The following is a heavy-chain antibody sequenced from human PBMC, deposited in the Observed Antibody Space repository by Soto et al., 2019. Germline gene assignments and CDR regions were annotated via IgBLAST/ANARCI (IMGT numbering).Heavy chain of an antibody. CDR1: GGTFSSYA. Sequence: VASVKVSCKASGGTFSSYAISWVRQAPGQGLEWMGGIIPIFGTANYAQKFQGRATITADESTSTAYMELSSLRSEDTAVYYCARYVEIGGTIFGVPDQLYYGMDAWGQGTTVTVSS. CDR3: ARYVEIGGTIFGVPDQLYYGMDA. V-gene: IGHV1-69*13. CDR2: IIPIFGTA. J-gene: IGHJ6*02. D-gene: IGHD3-3*01.